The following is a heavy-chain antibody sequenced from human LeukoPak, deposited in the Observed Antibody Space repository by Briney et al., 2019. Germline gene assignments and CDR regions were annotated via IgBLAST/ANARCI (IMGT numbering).Heavy chain of an antibody. Sequence: ASVTVSCKASGYTFTGYYMHWVRQAPGQGLEWMGWISPNSGGTNYAQKFQGRVTMTRDTSISTAYMELSRLRSDDTAVYYCARAGGYSYAHFDYWGQGTLVTVSS. D-gene: IGHD5-18*01. CDR3: ARAGGYSYAHFDY. V-gene: IGHV1-2*02. J-gene: IGHJ4*02. CDR1: GYTFTGYY. CDR2: ISPNSGGT.